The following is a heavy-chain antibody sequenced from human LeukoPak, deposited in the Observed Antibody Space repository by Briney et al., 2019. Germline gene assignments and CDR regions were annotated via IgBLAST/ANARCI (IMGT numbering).Heavy chain of an antibody. CDR2: IYHSGST. J-gene: IGHJ4*02. Sequence: SETLSLTCAVSGGSISSSNWWSWVRQPPGKGLEWIGEIYHSGSTNYNPSLKSRVTISVDKSKNQFSLKLSSVTAADTAVYYCARITIYDRSGYFDYWGQGSLVTVSS. CDR1: GGSISSSNW. D-gene: IGHD3-22*01. CDR3: ARITIYDRSGYFDY. V-gene: IGHV4-4*02.